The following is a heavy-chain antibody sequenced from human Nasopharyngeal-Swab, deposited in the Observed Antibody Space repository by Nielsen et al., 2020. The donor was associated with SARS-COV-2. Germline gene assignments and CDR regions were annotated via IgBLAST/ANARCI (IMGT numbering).Heavy chain of an antibody. Sequence: SETLSLTCTVSGDSISSGTFSWGWIRQPPGKGLEWVVSFYYSGNRFYTFYNPSLKIRVTISVATPKNQFSLRLSSVTAADTAVYYCARGGVLDFWSGYFTSWGQGTLVTVSS. CDR3: ARGGVLDFWSGYFTS. J-gene: IGHJ1*01. CDR1: GDSISSGTFS. V-gene: IGHV4-39*07. D-gene: IGHD3-3*01. CDR2: FYYSGNRFYT.